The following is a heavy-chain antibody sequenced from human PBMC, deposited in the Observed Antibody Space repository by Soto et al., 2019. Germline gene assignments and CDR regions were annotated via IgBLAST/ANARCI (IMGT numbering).Heavy chain of an antibody. CDR1: GYTFTSYG. Sequence: ASVTVSCKASGYTFTSYGISWVRQAPGQGLEWMGWISAYNGNTNYAQKIQGRVTMTTDTSTSTAYMELRSLRSDDTAVYYCARAVDYYDSSGYYTHEYFQHWGQGTLVTVSS. CDR2: ISAYNGNT. V-gene: IGHV1-18*01. D-gene: IGHD3-22*01. CDR3: ARAVDYYDSSGYYTHEYFQH. J-gene: IGHJ1*01.